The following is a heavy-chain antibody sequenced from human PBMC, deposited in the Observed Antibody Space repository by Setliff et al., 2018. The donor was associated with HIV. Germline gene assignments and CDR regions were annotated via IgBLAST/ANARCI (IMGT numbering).Heavy chain of an antibody. J-gene: IGHJ6*02. D-gene: IGHD3-10*01. CDR1: GYTFTTYG. CDR2: IDSYNGNT. Sequence: ASVKVSCKASGYTFTTYGVNWVRQAPGQGLEWMGWIDSYNGNTKFAQKFQGRVTMTPDTSTTTAFMELRSLKADDTGIYYCSRSGVPPYYYYGMDVWGQGTTVTV. CDR3: SRSGVPPYYYYGMDV. V-gene: IGHV1-18*04.